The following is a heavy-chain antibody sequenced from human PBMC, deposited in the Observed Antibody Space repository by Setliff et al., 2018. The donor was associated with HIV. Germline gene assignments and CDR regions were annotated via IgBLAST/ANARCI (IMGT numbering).Heavy chain of an antibody. D-gene: IGHD6-6*01. V-gene: IGHV1-18*01. CDR2: ISTYNNYT. CDR1: GYTFKNFA. CDR3: ARDEPKNTEAAPGY. J-gene: IGHJ4*02. Sequence: ASVKVSCKTSGYTFKNFAISWVRQAPGQGLEWLGWISTYNNYTNSAQGVLGRVTLTTDTSTSTAYLELGSLKSDDTAVYYCARDEPKNTEAAPGYWGQGTLVTVSS.